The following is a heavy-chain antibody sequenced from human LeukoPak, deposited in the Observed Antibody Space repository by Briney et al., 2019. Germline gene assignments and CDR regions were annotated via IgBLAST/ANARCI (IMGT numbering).Heavy chain of an antibody. V-gene: IGHV4-38-2*01. CDR2: IYHSGST. CDR1: GYSISSGYY. D-gene: IGHD3-3*01. J-gene: IGHJ4*02. CDR3: ASGYDFWSGCPGFGFDY. Sequence: SETLSLTCAVSGYSISSGYYWGWLRQPPGKGLEWIGSIYHSGSTYYNPSLKSRVTISVDTSKNQFSLKLSSVTAADTAVCYCASGYDFWSGCPGFGFDYWGQGTLVTVSS.